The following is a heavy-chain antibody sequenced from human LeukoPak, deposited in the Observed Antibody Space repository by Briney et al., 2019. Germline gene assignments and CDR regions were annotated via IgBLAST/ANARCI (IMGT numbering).Heavy chain of an antibody. CDR3: AKDAPEYYYDSSGYYYGEYFQH. CDR1: GYTFTGYY. V-gene: IGHV1-2*04. J-gene: IGHJ1*01. CDR2: INPNSGGT. D-gene: IGHD3-22*01. Sequence: ASVKVSCKASGYTFTGYYMHWVRQAPGQGLEWMGWINPNSGGTNYAQKFQGWVTMTRDTSISTAYMELSRLRSDDTAVYYCAKDAPEYYYDSSGYYYGEYFQHWGQGTLVTVSS.